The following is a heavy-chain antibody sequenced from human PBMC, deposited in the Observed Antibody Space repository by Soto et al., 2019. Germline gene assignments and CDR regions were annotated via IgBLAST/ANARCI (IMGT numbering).Heavy chain of an antibody. Sequence: ASVKVSCKASGYTFTSYGISWVRQAPGQGLEWMGWISAYNGNTNYAQKLQGRVTMTTDTSTSTAYMELRSLRSDDTAVYYCARGTPNSSGWYGGWFDPWGQRTLVTVSS. D-gene: IGHD6-19*01. CDR3: ARGTPNSSGWYGGWFDP. J-gene: IGHJ5*02. V-gene: IGHV1-18*01. CDR2: ISAYNGNT. CDR1: GYTFTSYG.